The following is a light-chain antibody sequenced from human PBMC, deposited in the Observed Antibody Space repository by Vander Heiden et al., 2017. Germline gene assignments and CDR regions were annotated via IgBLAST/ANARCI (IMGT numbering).Light chain of an antibody. CDR2: DAS. Sequence: ENVLPQPPATLSLSPGERATLSCRASQSVSSYLAWYQQKPGQAPRLLIYDASNRATGIPARFSGSGSGTDFTLTISSLEPEDFAVYYCQQRSNWPSYTFGQGTKLEIK. V-gene: IGKV3-11*01. CDR3: QQRSNWPSYT. J-gene: IGKJ2*01. CDR1: QSVSSY.